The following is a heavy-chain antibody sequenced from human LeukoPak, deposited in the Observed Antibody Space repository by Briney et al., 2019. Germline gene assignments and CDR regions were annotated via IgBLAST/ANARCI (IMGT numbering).Heavy chain of an antibody. CDR3: ARGTGSYYSLGY. J-gene: IGHJ4*02. CDR2: TNSDGSST. D-gene: IGHD1-26*01. Sequence: PGGSLRLSCAASGFTFSSYWMHWVRQAPGKGLVWVSRTNSDGSSTSYADSVKGRFTISRDDAKNTLYLQMDSLRAEDTAMYYCARGTGSYYSLGYWGQGTLVTVSS. CDR1: GFTFSSYW. V-gene: IGHV3-74*01.